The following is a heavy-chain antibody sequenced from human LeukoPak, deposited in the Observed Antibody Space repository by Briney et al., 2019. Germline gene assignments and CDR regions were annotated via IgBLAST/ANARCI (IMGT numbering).Heavy chain of an antibody. CDR3: ARERHGITIFGVVITPFGP. CDR1: GYTFTSYY. Sequence: ASVKVSCKASGYTFTSYYMHWVRQAPGQGLEWMGIINPSGGSTSYAQKFQGRVTMTRDTSTSTVYMELSSLRSEDTAVYYCARERHGITIFGVVITPFGPWGQGTLVTVSS. V-gene: IGHV1-46*01. CDR2: INPSGGST. D-gene: IGHD3-3*01. J-gene: IGHJ5*02.